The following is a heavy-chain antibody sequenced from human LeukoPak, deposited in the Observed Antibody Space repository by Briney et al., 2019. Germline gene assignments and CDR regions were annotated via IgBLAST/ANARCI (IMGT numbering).Heavy chain of an antibody. CDR1: GGSFSGYY. D-gene: IGHD3-22*01. J-gene: IGHJ4*02. CDR2: LRYTGST. Sequence: SETLSLTCAVYGGSFSGYYWSWIRQPPGKGLEWVGSLRYTGSTYYNPSLKSRVTISVDTSKNQFSLRLSSVTAADTAVYYCARHDLYDSPYDYWGQGTLVTVSS. CDR3: ARHDLYDSPYDY. V-gene: IGHV4-34*01.